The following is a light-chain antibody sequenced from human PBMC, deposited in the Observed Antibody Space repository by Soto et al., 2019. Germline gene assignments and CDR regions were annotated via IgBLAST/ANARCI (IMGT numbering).Light chain of an antibody. V-gene: IGKV3-11*01. CDR3: QERTGWPPWT. Sequence: EILLTQSPATLSLSPGGRATLSCRASQSVSLSLAWYQQKPGQAPRLLIYDASKRASGFPARFSGSGSGTDFTLTIRSLEPEDFAVYYCQERTGWPPWTFGQGTKVDIK. CDR1: QSVSLS. CDR2: DAS. J-gene: IGKJ1*01.